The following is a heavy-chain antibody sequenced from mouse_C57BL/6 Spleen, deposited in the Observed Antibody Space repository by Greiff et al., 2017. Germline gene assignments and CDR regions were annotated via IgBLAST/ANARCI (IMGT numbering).Heavy chain of an antibody. CDR1: GYSITSGYY. J-gene: IGHJ3*01. CDR2: ISYDGSN. V-gene: IGHV3-6*01. D-gene: IGHD2-2*01. Sequence: EVQLQQSGPGLVKPSQSLSLTCSVTGYSITSGYYWNWIRQFPGNKLEWMGYISYDGSNNYNPSLKNRISITRDTSKNQFFLKLNSVTTEDTATYYCAREDYGYDVGFAYWGQGTLVTVSA. CDR3: AREDYGYDVGFAY.